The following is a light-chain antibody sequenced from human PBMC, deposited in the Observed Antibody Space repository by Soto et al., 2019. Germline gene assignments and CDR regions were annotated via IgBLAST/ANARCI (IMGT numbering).Light chain of an antibody. CDR3: CSYVASNTFK. CDR2: DVS. CDR1: SSDVGGYNY. Sequence: QSVLTQPRSVSGSPGQSVTISCTGTSSDVGGYNYVSWYQQHPGKAPKLIIYDVSDRPSGVPDRFSGSKSGNAASLTISGLQPEDEADYYCCSYVASNTFKFGGGTKLTVL. V-gene: IGLV2-11*01. J-gene: IGLJ2*01.